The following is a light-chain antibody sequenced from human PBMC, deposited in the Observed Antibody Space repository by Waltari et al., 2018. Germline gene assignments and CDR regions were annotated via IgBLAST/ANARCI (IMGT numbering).Light chain of an antibody. Sequence: DIVMTQSPDSLAVSLGERATINCKSSQSVLYSSNNKNYLAWSQQKHRQPPKLLLYWASTRESGVPHRLSVGGCGTDFTLTISILQAEDVAVYYWQQYYSTPVAFGQGTKVEIK. CDR2: WAS. V-gene: IGKV4-1*01. CDR1: QSVLYSSNNKNY. J-gene: IGKJ1*01. CDR3: QQYYSTPVA.